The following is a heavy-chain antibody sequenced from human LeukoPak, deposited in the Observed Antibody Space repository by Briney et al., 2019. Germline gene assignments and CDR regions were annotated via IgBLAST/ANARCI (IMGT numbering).Heavy chain of an antibody. Sequence: PGGSLRLSCAGSGFTFSRYGMHWVRPAPGKGREWVAFIRYDGSNKYYADSVKGRFTISRDNSKNTLYLQMNSLRAEDTAVYYCAKGKSGQQDYWGQGTLVTVSS. V-gene: IGHV3-30*02. CDR2: IRYDGSNK. D-gene: IGHD3-10*01. J-gene: IGHJ4*02. CDR1: GFTFSRYG. CDR3: AKGKSGQQDY.